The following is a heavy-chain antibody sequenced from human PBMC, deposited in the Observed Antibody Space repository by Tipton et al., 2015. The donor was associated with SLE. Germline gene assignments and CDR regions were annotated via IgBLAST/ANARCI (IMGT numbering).Heavy chain of an antibody. CDR1: GGSLSGDS. CDR2: INRSGRT. V-gene: IGHV4-34*01. Sequence: TLSLTCAVYGGSLSGDSWSWVRQPPGKGLEWIGEINRSGRTNYNPSLKSRVAISVDTSKNHLYLSLSSVTAADTAVYYCARQYSDEVWGSYRYNDFWGQGTLVTVSS. J-gene: IGHJ4*02. D-gene: IGHD3-16*02. CDR3: ARQYSDEVWGSYRYNDF.